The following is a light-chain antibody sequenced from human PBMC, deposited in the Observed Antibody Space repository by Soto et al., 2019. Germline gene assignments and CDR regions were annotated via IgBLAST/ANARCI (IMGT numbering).Light chain of an antibody. CDR3: QQYGSSSLT. Sequence: EFVLTQSPGTLSLSPGERATLSCRASQSISSSYIAWYQHKPGQAPRLLIYGPSNRATGIPDRFSGSGSGTDFTLTISRLEPEDFAMYFCQQYGSSSLTFGGGTRVEIK. V-gene: IGKV3-20*01. CDR2: GPS. J-gene: IGKJ4*01. CDR1: QSISSSY.